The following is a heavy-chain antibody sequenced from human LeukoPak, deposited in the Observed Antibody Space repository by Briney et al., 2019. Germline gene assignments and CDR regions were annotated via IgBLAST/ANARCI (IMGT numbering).Heavy chain of an antibody. J-gene: IGHJ4*02. Sequence: GALRLSCLASGFTVRIYTMGWVRQAPGEGLEWVSSITSSSSSIYSADSVKGRLTISRDNAKNSLYLEMNSLRDEDTAVYYCARDLAWGAYWGQGTLVTVSS. CDR2: ITSSSSSI. CDR1: GFTVRIYT. CDR3: ARDLAWGAY. D-gene: IGHD4/OR15-4a*01. V-gene: IGHV3-21*01.